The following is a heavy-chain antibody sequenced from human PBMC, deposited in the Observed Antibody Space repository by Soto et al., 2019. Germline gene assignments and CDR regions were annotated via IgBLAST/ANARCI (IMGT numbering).Heavy chain of an antibody. CDR2: ISGSGGST. J-gene: IGHJ4*02. Sequence: EVQLLESGGGLVQPGGSLRLSCAASGFTFSSYAMSWVRQAPGKGLDWVSAISGSGGSTYYADSVKGRFTISRDNSKNTLYLQMNSLSAEDAAVYYCAKVPVVVPENYFDYWGQGTLVTVSS. CDR3: AKVPVVVPENYFDY. V-gene: IGHV3-23*01. CDR1: GFTFSSYA. D-gene: IGHD2-2*01.